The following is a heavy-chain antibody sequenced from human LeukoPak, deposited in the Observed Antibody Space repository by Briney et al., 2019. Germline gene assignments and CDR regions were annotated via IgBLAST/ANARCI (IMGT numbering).Heavy chain of an antibody. CDR2: ISFDGSKE. D-gene: IGHD3-22*01. CDR3: AKERRGYYSEY. CDR1: GFTFSSYA. J-gene: IGHJ4*02. Sequence: PGGSLRLSCAASGFTFSSYAMQWVCQAPGKGLEWVALISFDGSKEYYADSVKGRFTISRDKSKNTLHLQMNNLRAEDTAVYYCAKERRGYYSEYWGQGTQVTVSS. V-gene: IGHV3-30*02.